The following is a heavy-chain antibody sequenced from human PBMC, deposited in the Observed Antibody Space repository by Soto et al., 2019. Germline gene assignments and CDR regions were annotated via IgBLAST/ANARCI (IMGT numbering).Heavy chain of an antibody. V-gene: IGHV5-51*01. Sequence: PGEALKISCKTSGYTFTTYWIGWVRQMPGKGLEWMGIIYPGDSDTRYSPSFQGQVTISADKSISTAYLQWSSLKASDTAMYYCARFSASHYYDSSGYSAYYYYGMDVWGQGTTVTVSS. CDR1: GYTFTTYW. CDR2: IYPGDSDT. J-gene: IGHJ6*02. CDR3: ARFSASHYYDSSGYSAYYYYGMDV. D-gene: IGHD3-22*01.